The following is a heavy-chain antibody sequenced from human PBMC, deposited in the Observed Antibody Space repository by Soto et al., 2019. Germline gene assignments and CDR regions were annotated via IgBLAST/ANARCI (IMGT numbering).Heavy chain of an antibody. D-gene: IGHD3-16*02. CDR1: GYTFTSYG. V-gene: IGHV1-18*01. CDR3: ASYVYIWGIYRYTPKYFQP. Sequence: GASVKVSCKASGYTFTSYGISWVRQAPGQGLEWMGWISAYNGNTNYAQKLQGRVTMTTDTSTSTAYMELRSLRSDDTAVYYCASYVYIWGIYRYTPKYFQPWAQGTLVTFS. J-gene: IGHJ1*01. CDR2: ISAYNGNT.